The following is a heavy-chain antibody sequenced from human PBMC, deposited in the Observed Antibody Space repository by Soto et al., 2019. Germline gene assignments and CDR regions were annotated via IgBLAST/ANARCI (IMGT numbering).Heavy chain of an antibody. CDR2: IDYSGNT. Sequence: SETLSLTCPVSGGSISYTTYYWGWIRQPPGQGLEWIGSIDYSGNTCYNPSLKSRVTISVDTSKNQFSLKLTSVTAADTAVYYCARQGYCSGGSCSLYYYYMDVWGKGTTVTVSS. V-gene: IGHV4-39*01. D-gene: IGHD2-15*01. J-gene: IGHJ6*03. CDR1: GGSISYTTYY. CDR3: ARQGYCSGGSCSLYYYYMDV.